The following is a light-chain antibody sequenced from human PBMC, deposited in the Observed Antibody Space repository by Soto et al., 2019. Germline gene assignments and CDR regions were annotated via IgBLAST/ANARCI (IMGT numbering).Light chain of an antibody. V-gene: IGKV1-5*03. CDR3: QQYSTFWT. J-gene: IGKJ1*01. Sequence: DIQMSQSPSTLSASVGDRVTNACRASRSLTRWLAWYQQKPGRAPKLLIYETSILQSGVPSRFSGSGSGTDFTLTISGVQPDDIATYNCQQYSTFWTFGHGTRVEVK. CDR1: RSLTRW. CDR2: ETS.